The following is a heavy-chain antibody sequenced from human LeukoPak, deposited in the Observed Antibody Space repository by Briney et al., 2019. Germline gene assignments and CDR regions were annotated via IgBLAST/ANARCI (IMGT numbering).Heavy chain of an antibody. CDR2: IYNGGNT. CDR3: AAGPWELDF. J-gene: IGHJ4*02. Sequence: SETLSLTCTVSGVSINTYYASWIRQAPGKGLEFIGFIYNGGNTNYNPSLKSRATISVDTSNNQSSLRLTSVTAADTAMYYCAAGPWELDFWGQGTLVTVSS. D-gene: IGHD1-26*01. CDR1: GVSINTYY. V-gene: IGHV4-4*09.